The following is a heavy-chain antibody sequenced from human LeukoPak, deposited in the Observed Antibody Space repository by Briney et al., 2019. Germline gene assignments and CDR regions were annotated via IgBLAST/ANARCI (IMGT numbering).Heavy chain of an antibody. CDR1: GYTFTGYY. CDR3: ARLWNTGYIIYFDS. CDR2: INPNSGGT. D-gene: IGHD5-12*01. V-gene: IGHV1-2*02. Sequence: ASVKVSCKASGYTFTGYYMHWVRQAPGQGLEWMGWINPNSGGTNFAQKFRGRVTMNRDTSISTAFMELSRLTSDDTAVYYCARLWNTGYIIYFDSWGQGALVTVSS. J-gene: IGHJ4*02.